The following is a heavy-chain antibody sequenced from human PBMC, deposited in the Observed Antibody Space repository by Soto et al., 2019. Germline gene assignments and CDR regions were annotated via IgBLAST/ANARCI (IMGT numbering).Heavy chain of an antibody. D-gene: IGHD3-3*01. Sequence: QVQLVQSGAEVKKPGSSVKVSCKASGGTFSSYAISWVRQAPGQGLEWMGGIIPIFGTANYAQKFQGRVTITADESTSTAYMELSSLRSEDTAVYYCARGGGGYDFWSCWGNWFDPWGQGTLVTVSS. CDR1: GGTFSSYA. V-gene: IGHV1-69*01. CDR3: ARGGGGYDFWSCWGNWFDP. J-gene: IGHJ5*02. CDR2: IIPIFGTA.